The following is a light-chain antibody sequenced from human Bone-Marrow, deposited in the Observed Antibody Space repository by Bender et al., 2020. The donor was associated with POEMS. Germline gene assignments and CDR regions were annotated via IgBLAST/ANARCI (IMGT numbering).Light chain of an antibody. CDR2: EGS. Sequence: QSALTQPASVSGSPGQSITISCTGTSSDVGSYNLVSWYQQYPGKAPKLLIYEGSKRPSGVPDRFSGSKSGNTASLTVSGLQGEDEADYYCTSYAGNDNLLFGGGTKLTVL. CDR3: TSYAGNDNLL. J-gene: IGLJ2*01. V-gene: IGLV2-14*02. CDR1: SSDVGSYNL.